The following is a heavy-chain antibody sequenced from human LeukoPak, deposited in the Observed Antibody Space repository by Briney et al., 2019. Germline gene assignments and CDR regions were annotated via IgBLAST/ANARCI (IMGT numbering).Heavy chain of an antibody. Sequence: GGSLRLSCAASGFTFSSYGMSWVRQAPGKGLEWVSDISGSGGSTYYADSVKGRFTISRDTSKNSLYLQMNSLRAEDTAVYYCAKYRSGWGTEWGQGTLVTVSS. V-gene: IGHV3-23*01. CDR1: GFTFSSYG. CDR2: ISGSGGST. CDR3: AKYRSGWGTE. J-gene: IGHJ4*02. D-gene: IGHD6-19*01.